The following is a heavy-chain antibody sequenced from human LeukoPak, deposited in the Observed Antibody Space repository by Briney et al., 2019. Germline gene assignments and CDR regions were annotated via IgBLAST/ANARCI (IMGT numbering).Heavy chain of an antibody. CDR3: ATWYYYDSSDYYLADY. CDR1: GYTFTSYY. CDR2: ISPSGGNT. J-gene: IGHJ4*02. D-gene: IGHD3-22*01. Sequence: GASVKVSCKAFGYTFTSYYMHWVRQAPGQGLEWMGIISPSGGNTSFAQELQGRVTMTKDTSTDTAYMELSSLRSEDTAVYYCATWYYYDSSDYYLADYWGQGTLVTVSS. V-gene: IGHV1-46*04.